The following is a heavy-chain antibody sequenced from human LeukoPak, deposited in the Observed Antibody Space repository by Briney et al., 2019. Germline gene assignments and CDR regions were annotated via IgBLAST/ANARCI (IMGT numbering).Heavy chain of an antibody. CDR2: IRGSGGST. J-gene: IGHJ4*02. Sequence: GGSLRLSCAASGFTFSSYAMSWVRQAPGKGLEWVSGIRGSGGSTHYADSVKGRFTISRDNSKNTLFLQMNSLRAEDTAVYYCAKDRRLISFGGLFVMNFDYWGQGTLVTVSS. V-gene: IGHV3-23*01. CDR1: GFTFSSYA. D-gene: IGHD3-16*02. CDR3: AKDRRLISFGGLFVMNFDY.